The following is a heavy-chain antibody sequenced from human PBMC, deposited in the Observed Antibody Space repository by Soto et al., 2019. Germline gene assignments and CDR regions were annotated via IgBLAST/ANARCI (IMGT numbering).Heavy chain of an antibody. J-gene: IGHJ4*02. V-gene: IGHV3-30*18. CDR1: GFPFSSYG. Sequence: QVQLVESGGGVVQPGRSLRLSCAASGFPFSSYGMHWVRQAPGKGLEWVAVISSDGNNKDYADSVKGRFSISRDNFKNRLYLQMDIQRAEDTAMYYCAKDHLETTVNTPSYWGPGTLGTVSS. D-gene: IGHD4-17*01. CDR2: ISSDGNNK. CDR3: AKDHLETTVNTPSY.